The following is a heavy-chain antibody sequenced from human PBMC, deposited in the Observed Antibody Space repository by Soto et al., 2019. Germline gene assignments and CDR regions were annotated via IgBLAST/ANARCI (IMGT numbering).Heavy chain of an antibody. D-gene: IGHD1-1*01. CDR2: IIPYLGIA. Sequence: SVKVSCKASGGTFSSYTISWVRQAPGQGLEWMGRIIPYLGIANYAQKFQGRVTITADKSTSTAYMELSSLRSDDTAVYYCAREDDDGWFDPWGQGTLVTVSS. CDR3: AREDDDGWFDP. V-gene: IGHV1-69*04. J-gene: IGHJ5*02. CDR1: GGTFSSYT.